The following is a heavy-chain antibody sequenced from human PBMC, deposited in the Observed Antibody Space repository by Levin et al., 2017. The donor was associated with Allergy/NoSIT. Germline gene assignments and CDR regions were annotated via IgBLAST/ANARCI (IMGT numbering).Heavy chain of an antibody. CDR2: INHSGST. V-gene: IGHV4-34*01. CDR3: ARGARALVRGVMIYFDY. Sequence: SETLSLTCAVYGGSFSGYYWSWIRQPPGKGLEWIGEINHSGSTNYNPSLKSRVTISVDTSKNQFSLKLSSVTAADTAVYYCARGARALVRGVMIYFDYWGQGTLVTVSS. D-gene: IGHD3-10*01. CDR1: GGSFSGYY. J-gene: IGHJ4*02.